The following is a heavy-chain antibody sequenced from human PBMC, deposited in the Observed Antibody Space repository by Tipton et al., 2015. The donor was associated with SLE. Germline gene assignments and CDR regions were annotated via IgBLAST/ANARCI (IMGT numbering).Heavy chain of an antibody. D-gene: IGHD5-12*01. CDR3: ARGGVGGYDYFDY. J-gene: IGHJ4*02. CDR1: GGSIRSDDYY. Sequence: TLSLTCTVSGGSIRSDDYYWTWIRQHPGKGLEWIGHISYSGTTYYNPSLKSRIAILVETSNNHFSLRLGSVTAADTAVYYCARGGVGGYDYFDYWGQGTLVTVSS. CDR2: ISYSGTT. V-gene: IGHV4-31*03.